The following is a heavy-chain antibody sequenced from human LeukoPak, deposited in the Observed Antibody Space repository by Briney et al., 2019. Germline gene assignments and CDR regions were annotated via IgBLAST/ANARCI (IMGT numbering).Heavy chain of an antibody. CDR2: ISGSGSGGST. Sequence: PGGSLRLSCAASGFTFSSSAMSWVRQAPGKGLEWVSSISGSGSGGSTYYADSVKGRFTISRDNAKNSLYLQMNSLRAEDTALYYCARAFDSSGYYLPFDYWGQGTLVTVSS. CDR3: ARAFDSSGYYLPFDY. D-gene: IGHD3-22*01. CDR1: GFTFSSSA. V-gene: IGHV3-23*01. J-gene: IGHJ4*02.